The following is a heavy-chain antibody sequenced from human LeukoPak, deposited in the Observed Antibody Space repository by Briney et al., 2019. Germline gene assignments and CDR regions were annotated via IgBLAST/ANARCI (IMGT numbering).Heavy chain of an antibody. CDR2: IDSSGRAL. V-gene: IGHV3-11*01. Sequence: GGSLRLSCAASGFTFSAHYMSWIRQAPGKGLEGVSYIDSSGRALYYADSVKGRFTISRDNAKNSLFLQMDSLRAEDTAVYFCTRDPDTSSKVDFWGQGTLVTVSS. D-gene: IGHD5-18*01. CDR3: TRDPDTSSKVDF. CDR1: GFTFSAHY. J-gene: IGHJ4*02.